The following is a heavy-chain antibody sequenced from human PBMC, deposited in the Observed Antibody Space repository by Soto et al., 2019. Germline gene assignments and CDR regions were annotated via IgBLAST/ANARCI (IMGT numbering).Heavy chain of an antibody. V-gene: IGHV3-21*01. D-gene: IGHD3-9*01. J-gene: IGHJ4*02. CDR1: GCTFSNYA. Sequence: GGSLRLSCAASGCTFSNYAMNWVRQAPGKGLEWVSSISSGSSFIYYADLVKGRFTISRDNAKNSLSLQMNSLRAEDTAVYYCAREARDDILTGYYKIWGQGTLVTVSS. CDR3: AREARDDILTGYYKI. CDR2: ISSGSSFI.